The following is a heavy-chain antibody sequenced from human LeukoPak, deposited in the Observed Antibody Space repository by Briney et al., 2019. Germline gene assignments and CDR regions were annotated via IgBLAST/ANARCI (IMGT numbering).Heavy chain of an antibody. CDR3: ARGGSIAVAGDYYYYGMDV. Sequence: SQTLSLTCAISGDSVSSVSAAWNWIRQSPSRGLEWLGRTYYRSKWYNDYATSVKGRITINPDTAKNQFSLHLNSVTPEDTAIYYCARGGSIAVAGDYYYYGMDVWGQGTTITVSS. V-gene: IGHV6-1*01. J-gene: IGHJ6*02. CDR1: GDSVSSVSAA. CDR2: TYYRSKWYN. D-gene: IGHD6-19*01.